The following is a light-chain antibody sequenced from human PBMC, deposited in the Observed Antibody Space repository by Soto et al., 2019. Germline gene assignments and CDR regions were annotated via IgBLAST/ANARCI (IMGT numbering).Light chain of an antibody. V-gene: IGLV2-8*01. CDR1: SSDIGTYDS. CDR3: SSYAGRDVYV. CDR2: EVV. Sequence: QSALTQPPSASGSPGQSVTISCTGASSDIGTYDSVSWYQQQAGKAPKLIIYEVVKRPSGVPDRFSGSKSGNMASLTVSGLRAEDEADYYCSSYAGRDVYVFGTGTKLTVL. J-gene: IGLJ1*01.